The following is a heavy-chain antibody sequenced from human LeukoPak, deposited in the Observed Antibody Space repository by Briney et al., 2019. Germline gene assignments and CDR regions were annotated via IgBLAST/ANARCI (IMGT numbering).Heavy chain of an antibody. J-gene: IGHJ4*02. V-gene: IGHV3-7*01. D-gene: IGHD1-26*01. Sequence: GGSLRLSCAASGFTFSGYWMSWVRQTPEKGLEWVANIKQDGYEKYYVDSVKGRFTISRDNAKNLLYLQMNSLRADDTAIYYCARDKIVGPTTLDYWGQGTLSPSPQ. CDR1: GFTFSGYW. CDR3: ARDKIVGPTTLDY. CDR2: IKQDGYEK.